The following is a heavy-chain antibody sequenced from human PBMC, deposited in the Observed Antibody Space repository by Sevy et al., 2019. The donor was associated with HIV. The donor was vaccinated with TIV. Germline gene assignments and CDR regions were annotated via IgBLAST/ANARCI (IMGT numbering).Heavy chain of an antibody. V-gene: IGHV3-74*01. CDR1: GFTFSSYW. CDR2: INSDGSST. CDR3: ARGIEIFGVVIIHYYGMDV. Sequence: GGSLRLSCAASGFTFSSYWMHWVRQAPGKGLVWVSRINSDGSSTSYGDSGKGRFTISRDNAKNTLYLQMNSLRAEDTAVYYCARGIEIFGVVIIHYYGMDVWGQGTTVTVSS. J-gene: IGHJ6*02. D-gene: IGHD3-3*01.